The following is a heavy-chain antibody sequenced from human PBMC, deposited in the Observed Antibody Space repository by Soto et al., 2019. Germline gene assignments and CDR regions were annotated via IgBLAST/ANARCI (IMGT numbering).Heavy chain of an antibody. Sequence: GGSLRLSCAASGFTFSSYAMHWVRQAPGKGLEWVAVISYDGGNKYYADSVKGRFTISRDNSKNTLYLQMNSLRAEDTAVYYCARELSYSSRAPFGYWGQGXLVTVYS. CDR1: GFTFSSYA. D-gene: IGHD6-13*01. CDR2: ISYDGGNK. CDR3: ARELSYSSRAPFGY. V-gene: IGHV3-30-3*01. J-gene: IGHJ4*02.